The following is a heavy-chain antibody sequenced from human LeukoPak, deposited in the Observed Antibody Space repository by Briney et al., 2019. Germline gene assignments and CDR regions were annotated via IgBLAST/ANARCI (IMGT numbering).Heavy chain of an antibody. D-gene: IGHD3-10*01. CDR2: IAYTGST. Sequence: ASETLSLTCTVSGGSVSGGSISSYYWSWIRQPPGKGLEWIGFIAYTGSTNYNPSLKSRVTISVDKSKKQFSLRLSSVTAADTAVYYCASLVYGSGSHYLEEWHWGQGTLVTVSS. CDR3: ASLVYGSGSHYLEEWH. CDR1: GGSVSGGSISSYY. J-gene: IGHJ1*01. V-gene: IGHV4-61*01.